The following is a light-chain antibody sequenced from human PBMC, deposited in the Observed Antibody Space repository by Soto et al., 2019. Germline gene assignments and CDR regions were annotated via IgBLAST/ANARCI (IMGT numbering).Light chain of an antibody. J-gene: IGKJ1*01. CDR2: LGS. V-gene: IGKV2-28*01. Sequence: DIRMTQTPLSLPVIPGESASISCTSSQSLLHRNGYIYLDWYVQKTGQSPQLLIYLGSNRASGVPDRFSASGSGTYFTLRISRVEADDVGVFYCMQSLQTPRTFGQWTKLEIK. CDR3: MQSLQTPRT. CDR1: QSLLHRNGYIY.